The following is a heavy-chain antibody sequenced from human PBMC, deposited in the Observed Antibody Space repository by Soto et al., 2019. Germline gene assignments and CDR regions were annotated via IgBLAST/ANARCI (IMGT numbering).Heavy chain of an antibody. CDR2: IWYDGSNK. CDR1: GFTFSSYG. CDR3: ARDLDSSGRNYYFDY. V-gene: IGHV3-33*01. J-gene: IGHJ4*02. Sequence: GSLRLSCAASGFTFSSYGMHWVRQAPGKGLEWVAVIWYDGSNKYYADSVKGRFTISRDNSKNTLYLQMNSLRAEDTAVYYCARDLDSSGRNYYFDYWGQGTLVTVS. D-gene: IGHD6-19*01.